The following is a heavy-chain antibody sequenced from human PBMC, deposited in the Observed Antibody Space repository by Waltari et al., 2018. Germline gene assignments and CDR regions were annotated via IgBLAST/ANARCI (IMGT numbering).Heavy chain of an antibody. CDR1: GGTFSSYA. Sequence: QVQLVQSGAEVKKPGSSVKVSCKASGGTFSSYAISWVRQAPGQGLEWMGGIIPIFGTANYAQKVRGRVTITADESTSTADMGLSSLRSEDTAVYYCAQLGWGLYYYYGMDVWGQGTTVTVSS. D-gene: IGHD3-16*01. J-gene: IGHJ6*02. V-gene: IGHV1-69*13. CDR2: IIPIFGTA. CDR3: AQLGWGLYYYYGMDV.